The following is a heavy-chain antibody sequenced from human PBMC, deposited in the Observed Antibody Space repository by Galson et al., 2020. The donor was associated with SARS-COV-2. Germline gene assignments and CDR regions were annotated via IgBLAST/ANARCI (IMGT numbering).Heavy chain of an antibody. CDR1: GFRFDDYA. CDR3: AKDRFTRTYYMDV. CDR2: ISWDGERS. V-gene: IGHV3-43D*03. D-gene: IGHD3-3*01. Sequence: GGSLRLSCAADGFRFDDYAMYWVRQAPGKGLEWVSLISWDGERSFYADSVKGRFTISRDNSKNSVYLQMNSLRGEDTALYYCAKDRFTRTYYMDVWGKGTTVTVSS. J-gene: IGHJ6*03.